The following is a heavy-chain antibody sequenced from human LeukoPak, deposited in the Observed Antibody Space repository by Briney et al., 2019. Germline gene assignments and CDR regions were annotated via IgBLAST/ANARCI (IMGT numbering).Heavy chain of an antibody. D-gene: IGHD1-26*01. CDR2: INHSGST. Sequence: SETLSLTCAVYGGSFSGYYWSWIRQPPGKGLELIGEINHSGSTNYNPSLKSRVTISVDTSKNQFSLKLSSVTAADTAVYYCASFLRSGSYDRGVGYWGQGTLVTVSS. CDR3: ASFLRSGSYDRGVGY. V-gene: IGHV4-34*01. CDR1: GGSFSGYY. J-gene: IGHJ4*02.